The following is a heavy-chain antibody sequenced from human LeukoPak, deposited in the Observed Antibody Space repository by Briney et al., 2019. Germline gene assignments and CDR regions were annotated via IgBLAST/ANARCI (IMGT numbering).Heavy chain of an antibody. CDR1: GGSFSGYN. J-gene: IGHJ4*02. CDR3: ARELYSYGSHYFDY. Sequence: SETLSLTCAVYGGSFSGYNWSWIRQPPGKGLEWIGEINHSGSTNYNPSLKSRVTISVDTSKNQFSLKLSSVTAADTAVYYCARELYSYGSHYFDYWGQGTLVTVSS. D-gene: IGHD5-18*01. CDR2: INHSGST. V-gene: IGHV4-34*01.